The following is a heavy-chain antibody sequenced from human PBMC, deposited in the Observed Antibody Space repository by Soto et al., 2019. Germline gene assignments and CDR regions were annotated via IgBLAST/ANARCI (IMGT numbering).Heavy chain of an antibody. Sequence: EVRLMESGGGLVQPGESLKLSCRVSGLPATYNYMSWVRQAPGKGLEWVSVFYYGGQTYYADSVKGRFTISRDNSQNTLALDITSLGPAATAVYDCATDTYKAWTQWGQGTLVTVSS. J-gene: IGHJ4*02. CDR2: FYYGGQT. CDR3: ATDTYKAWTQ. CDR1: GLPATYNY. D-gene: IGHD1-20*01. V-gene: IGHV3-53*04.